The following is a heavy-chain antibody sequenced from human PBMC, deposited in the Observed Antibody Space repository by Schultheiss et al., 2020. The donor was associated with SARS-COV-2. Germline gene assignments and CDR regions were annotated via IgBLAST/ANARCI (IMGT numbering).Heavy chain of an antibody. CDR3: ARDLGFSRK. CDR1: GGSISSYY. J-gene: IGHJ4*02. V-gene: IGHV4-59*12. Sequence: SETLSLTCTVSGGSISSYYWSWIRQPPGKGLEWIGYIYYSGSTYYNPSLKSRVTISVDTSKNQFSLKLSSVTAADTAVYYCARDLGFSRKWGQGTLVTVSS. D-gene: IGHD7-27*01. CDR2: IYYSGST.